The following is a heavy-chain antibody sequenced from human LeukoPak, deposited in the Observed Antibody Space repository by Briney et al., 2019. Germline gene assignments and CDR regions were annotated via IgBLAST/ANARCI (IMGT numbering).Heavy chain of an antibody. CDR1: GYTFTTYD. CDR2: MNPNSGNT. J-gene: IGHJ5*02. CDR3: ARRPLERMAGSWLDP. V-gene: IGHV1-8*03. D-gene: IGHD3-3*01. Sequence: GASVKVSCKASGYTFTTYDINWVRQATGQGLEWMGWMNPNSGNTGYAQKFQGRITITRNTSISTAYMELSSLTSEDTAVYYCARRPLERMAGSWLDPWGQGTLVTVSS.